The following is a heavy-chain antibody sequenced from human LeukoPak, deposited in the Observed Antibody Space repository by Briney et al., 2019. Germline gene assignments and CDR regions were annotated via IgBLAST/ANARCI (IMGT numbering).Heavy chain of an antibody. D-gene: IGHD5-12*01. CDR3: ARIGGVRGYSGYDEGA. CDR2: IYYSGCT. J-gene: IGHJ5*02. CDR1: GAASSSSSYY. V-gene: IGHV4-39*01. Sequence: SETLSLTCTVSGAASSSSSYYWGWIRQPPGKGLEWFGSIYYSGCTYYNPSLKSRVTISVDTSKNQFSLKLSSVTAADTAVYYCARIGGVRGYSGYDEGAWGQGTLVTVSS.